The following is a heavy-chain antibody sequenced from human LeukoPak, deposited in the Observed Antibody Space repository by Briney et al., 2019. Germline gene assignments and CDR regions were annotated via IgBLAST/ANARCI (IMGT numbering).Heavy chain of an antibody. CDR1: GFTFSSYS. V-gene: IGHV3-7*01. J-gene: IGHJ4*02. D-gene: IGHD6-13*01. Sequence: GGSLRLSCAASGFTFSSYSMTWVRQAPGKGLEWVANIKYAGSAEDYTDSVKGRFTISRDNAKNSLYLQMNSLRAEDTAVYYCARDIEAAGLFLDYWGQGTLVTVSS. CDR2: IKYAGSAE. CDR3: ARDIEAAGLFLDY.